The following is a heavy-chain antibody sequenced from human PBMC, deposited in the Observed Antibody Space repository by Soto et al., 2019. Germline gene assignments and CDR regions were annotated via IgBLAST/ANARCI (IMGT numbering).Heavy chain of an antibody. D-gene: IGHD1-7*01. J-gene: IGHJ6*03. CDR1: GFTFSSYA. Sequence: EVQLLESGGGLVQPGGSLRLSCAASGFTFSSYAMSWVRQAPGKGLEWVSAISGIGGSTYYADSVKGRFTISRDNSKNTMYLQMNRLRADDTAVYDCAKGGIPELLHYYYMDGWGKGTTVTVSS. V-gene: IGHV3-23*01. CDR2: ISGIGGST. CDR3: AKGGIPELLHYYYMDG.